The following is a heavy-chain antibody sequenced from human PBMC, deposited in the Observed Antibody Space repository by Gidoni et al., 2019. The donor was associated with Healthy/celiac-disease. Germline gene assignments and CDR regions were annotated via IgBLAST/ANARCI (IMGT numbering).Heavy chain of an antibody. J-gene: IGHJ4*02. CDR2: ISGDGGST. CDR3: ARGIAAAGTH. CDR1: AFTFDDYA. V-gene: IGHV3-43*02. D-gene: IGHD6-13*01. Sequence: EVQLVESGVGVVQPGGSLRLSCAASAFTFDDYAIHWVRQAPGKGLEWGSIISGDGGSTYYADSVKGRFTISRDNSKNSLYLQMNSLRTEDTALYYCARGIAAAGTHWGQGTLVTVSS.